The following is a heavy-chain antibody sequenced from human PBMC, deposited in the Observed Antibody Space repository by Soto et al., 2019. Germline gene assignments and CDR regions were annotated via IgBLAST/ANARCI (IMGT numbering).Heavy chain of an antibody. V-gene: IGHV4-39*01. D-gene: IGHD1-20*01. CDR3: ARITGRNLDY. J-gene: IGHJ4*02. Sequence: PSDTLYLTCTVSSGSISVTNVFWGWVRQPPGKGLEWIGNIDYSGTAYFSPSLATRVTFHVDTSKNQFSLTLYSVTAADTAVYYCARITGRNLDYWGQGILVTVSS. CDR2: IDYSGTA. CDR1: SGSISVTNVF.